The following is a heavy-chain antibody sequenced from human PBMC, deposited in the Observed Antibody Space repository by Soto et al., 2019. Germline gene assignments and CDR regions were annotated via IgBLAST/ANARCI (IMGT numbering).Heavy chain of an antibody. J-gene: IGHJ4*02. V-gene: IGHV3-11*01. CDR1: GFTFSNYY. CDR3: ARSYSSGWEFDY. CDR2: ISSTGRTI. Sequence: PEVSLRLSCGASGFTFSNYYMSWIRQAPGKGLEWVSYISSTGRTIYYADSVKGRFTVSRDNAQNSLSLKLNSLRVEDTAVYYCARSYSSGWEFDYWGQGTQVTVSS. D-gene: IGHD6-19*01.